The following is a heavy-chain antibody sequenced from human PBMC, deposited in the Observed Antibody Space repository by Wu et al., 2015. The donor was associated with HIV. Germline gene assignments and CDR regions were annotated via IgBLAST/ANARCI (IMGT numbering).Heavy chain of an antibody. J-gene: IGHJ3*02. CDR2: IVVGSGTR. V-gene: IGHV1-58*02. Sequence: QLVQSGAEVKKPGASVKVSCKASGFTFNNKYMHWVRQAPGQRLEWIGWIVVGSGTRNFAQEFQERITISRDMSTSTIYMELSTLRPEDTAVYYCAAATPVGVLQSFDWLLFPAFDIWGQGTLVTVSS. CDR3: AAATPVGVLQSFDWLLFPAFDI. D-gene: IGHD3-9*01. CDR1: GFTFNNKY.